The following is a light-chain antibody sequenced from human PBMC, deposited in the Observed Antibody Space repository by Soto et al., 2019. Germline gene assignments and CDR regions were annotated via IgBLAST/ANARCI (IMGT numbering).Light chain of an antibody. Sequence: QSALPQPASVSGSPGQSITLLCTGTSSDFGIYNSVSWYQQHPGKAPKLMIHDVTNRPSGVSGRFSGSRSGNTASLTISGLQAEEEADYYCSSFTSSSSYVFGPGTKLAVL. V-gene: IGLV2-14*01. CDR1: SSDFGIYNS. CDR3: SSFTSSSSYV. J-gene: IGLJ1*01. CDR2: DVT.